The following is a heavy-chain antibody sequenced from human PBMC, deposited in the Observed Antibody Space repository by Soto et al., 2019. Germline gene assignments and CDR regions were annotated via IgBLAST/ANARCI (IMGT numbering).Heavy chain of an antibody. CDR3: ARQNYDYIWGSYRYNYFDY. V-gene: IGHV4-59*08. CDR1: GGSISSYY. CDR2: IYYSGST. Sequence: PSETLSLTCTVSGGSISSYYWSWIRQPPGKGLEWIGYIYYSGSTNYNPSLKSRVTISVDTSKNQFSLKLSSVTAADTAVYYCARQNYDYIWGSYRYNYFDYWGQGTLVTV. J-gene: IGHJ4*02. D-gene: IGHD3-16*02.